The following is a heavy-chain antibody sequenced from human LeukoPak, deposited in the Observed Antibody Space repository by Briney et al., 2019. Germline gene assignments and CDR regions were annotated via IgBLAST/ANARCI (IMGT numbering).Heavy chain of an antibody. CDR3: ARVLRYCSGGNCYSGGLGYMDV. Sequence: GGSLRLSCAASGFTFTTYCMSWVRQLPGKGLEWVANINQDGTEKYYVDSVKGRFTISRDNAKNSLDLQMNSLRAEDTAVYYCARVLRYCSGGNCYSGGLGYMDVWGKGTTVTISS. D-gene: IGHD2-15*01. V-gene: IGHV3-7*03. CDR1: GFTFTTYC. J-gene: IGHJ6*03. CDR2: INQDGTEK.